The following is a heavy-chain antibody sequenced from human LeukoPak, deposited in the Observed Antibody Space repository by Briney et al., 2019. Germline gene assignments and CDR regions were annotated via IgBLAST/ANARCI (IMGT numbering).Heavy chain of an antibody. D-gene: IGHD2-15*01. CDR1: GFTFSSYG. V-gene: IGHV3-7*01. J-gene: IGHJ3*02. Sequence: GGSLRLSCAASGFTFSSYGMHWVRQAPGKGLEWVANIKQDGSEKYYVDSVKGRFTISRDNAKNSLYLQMNSLRAEDTAVYYCARDHPYCSGGSCYTLDAFDIWGQGTMVTVSS. CDR2: IKQDGSEK. CDR3: ARDHPYCSGGSCYTLDAFDI.